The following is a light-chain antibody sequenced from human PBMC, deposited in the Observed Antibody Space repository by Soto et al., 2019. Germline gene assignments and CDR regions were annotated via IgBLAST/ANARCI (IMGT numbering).Light chain of an antibody. Sequence: DIQMTQSPSTLSASVGDRVTITCRASQSISSWLAWYQQKPGKAPKLLIYKASSLESGVPSRFSGSGSGTEFTLTISSLQADYFATYYCQQYKSYPWTFGQGTKVEIK. J-gene: IGKJ1*01. CDR3: QQYKSYPWT. CDR1: QSISSW. V-gene: IGKV1-5*03. CDR2: KAS.